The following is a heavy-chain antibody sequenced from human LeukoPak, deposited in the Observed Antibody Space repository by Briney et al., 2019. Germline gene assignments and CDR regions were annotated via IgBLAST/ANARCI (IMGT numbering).Heavy chain of an antibody. CDR2: IDWDDDK. V-gene: IGHV2-70*11. J-gene: IGHJ6*03. CDR3: ARIRLYGDYPMLNSPYHMDV. D-gene: IGHD4-17*01. CDR1: GFSLSTSGMC. Sequence: SGPALVKPTQTLTLTCTFSGFSLSTSGMCVSWIRQPPGKALEWLARIDWDDDKYYSTSLKTRLTISKDTSKNQVVLTMTNMDPVDTATYYCARIRLYGDYPMLNSPYHMDVWGKGTTVTVSS.